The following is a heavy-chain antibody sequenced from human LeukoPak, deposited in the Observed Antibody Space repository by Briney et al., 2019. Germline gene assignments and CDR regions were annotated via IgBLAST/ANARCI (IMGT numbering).Heavy chain of an antibody. CDR1: GFTVSSNY. CDR2: IDSGGIT. Sequence: GGSLRLSCAASGFTVSSNYMSWVRQAPGKGLEWVSVIDSGGITYYADSVKGRFTISRDNSKNTLYLQMNSLRAEDTAVYYCARVDYYDVGFEDYWGQGTLVTVSS. D-gene: IGHD3-22*01. CDR3: ARVDYYDVGFEDY. V-gene: IGHV3-53*01. J-gene: IGHJ4*02.